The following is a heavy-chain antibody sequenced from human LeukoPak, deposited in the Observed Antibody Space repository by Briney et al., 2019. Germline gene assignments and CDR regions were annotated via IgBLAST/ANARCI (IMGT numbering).Heavy chain of an antibody. V-gene: IGHV1-18*01. J-gene: IGHJ4*02. CDR1: GYTSTSYG. CDR3: ARDLSSWYEGISDY. CDR2: ISAYNGNT. D-gene: IGHD6-13*01. Sequence: ASVKVSCKASGYTSTSYGISWVRQAPGQGLEWMGWISAYNGNTNYAQKLQGRVTMTTDTSTSTAYMELRSLRSDDTAVYYCARDLSSWYEGISDYWGQGTLVTVSS.